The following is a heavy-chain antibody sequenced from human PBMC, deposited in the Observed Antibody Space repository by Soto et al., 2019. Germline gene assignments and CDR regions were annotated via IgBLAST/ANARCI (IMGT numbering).Heavy chain of an antibody. V-gene: IGHV5-51*01. CDR1: GYSFTSYW. J-gene: IGHJ5*02. CDR3: ARQPELLMVYATTPGRSYNWFDP. Sequence: GESLKISCKGSGYSFTSYWIGWVRQMPGKGLEWMGIIYPGDSDTRYSPSFQGQVTISADKSISTAYLQWSSLKASDTAMYYCARQPELLMVYATTPGRSYNWFDPWGQGTLVTVSS. D-gene: IGHD2-8*01. CDR2: IYPGDSDT.